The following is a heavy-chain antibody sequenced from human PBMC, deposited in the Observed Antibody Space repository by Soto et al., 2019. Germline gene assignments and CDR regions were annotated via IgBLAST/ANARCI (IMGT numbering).Heavy chain of an antibody. V-gene: IGHV4-31*01. Sequence: QVQLQESGPGLVKPSQTLSLTCTVSGGSISSGGYYWSWIRQHPGKGLEWIGYIYYSGSTYYNPSLKSQVTISVDTSKNQFSLKLSSVTAAVTAVYYCARGVGSGWLNWFDTWGQGTLVTVSS. CDR1: GGSISSGGYY. D-gene: IGHD6-19*01. CDR2: IYYSGST. J-gene: IGHJ5*02. CDR3: ARGVGSGWLNWFDT.